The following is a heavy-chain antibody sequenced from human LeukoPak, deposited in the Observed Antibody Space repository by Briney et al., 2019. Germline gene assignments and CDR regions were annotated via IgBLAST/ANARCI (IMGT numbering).Heavy chain of an antibody. V-gene: IGHV4-34*01. CDR1: GGSFSGYY. Sequence: SETLSLTCAVYGGSFSGYYWGWIRQPPGKGLEWIGSIYYSGSTYYNPSLKSRVTISVDTSKNQFSLKLSSVTAADTAVYYCARDAYYYDSSGYYNGWDYYYYMDVWGKGTTVTISS. J-gene: IGHJ6*03. CDR2: IYYSGST. D-gene: IGHD3-22*01. CDR3: ARDAYYYDSSGYYNGWDYYYYMDV.